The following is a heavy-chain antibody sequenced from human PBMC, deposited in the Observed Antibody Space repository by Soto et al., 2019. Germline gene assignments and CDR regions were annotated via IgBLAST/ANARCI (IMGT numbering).Heavy chain of an antibody. J-gene: IGHJ1*01. Sequence: SGHTLVNPTQTLTLTCTFSGFSLSTSGVGLGWIRQPPGKALEWLALIYWNDDKRYSPSLKSRLTITKDTSKNQVVLTMTNMDPVDTATYYGAHSPISRYAAKAGGYFQHWGQGTLVNVSS. D-gene: IGHD2-8*01. CDR2: IYWNDDK. CDR3: AHSPISRYAAKAGGYFQH. CDR1: GFSLSTSGVG. V-gene: IGHV2-5*01.